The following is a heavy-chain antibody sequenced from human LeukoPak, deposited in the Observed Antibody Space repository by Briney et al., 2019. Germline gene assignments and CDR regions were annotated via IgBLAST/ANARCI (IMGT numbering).Heavy chain of an antibody. CDR2: INPTVGST. CDR3: ARDGEYSGGYLDY. Sequence: ASVKVSCKASGYTFTTCYMHWVRQAPGQGLEWMGIINPTVGSTTYAQKFQGRVTMTRDTSTSTVFMELSSLRSEDTAVYYCARDGEYSGGYLDYWGQGTLVTVSS. V-gene: IGHV1-46*03. CDR1: GYTFTTCY. J-gene: IGHJ4*02. D-gene: IGHD1-26*01.